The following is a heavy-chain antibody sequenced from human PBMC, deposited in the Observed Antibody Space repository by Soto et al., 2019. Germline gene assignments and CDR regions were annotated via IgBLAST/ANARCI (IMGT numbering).Heavy chain of an antibody. CDR3: ARGSSNWAYYFDF. V-gene: IGHV3-48*02. J-gene: IGHJ4*02. CDR1: GFTFSSHN. CDR2: ISSSGSSI. D-gene: IGHD6-13*01. Sequence: GGPLRLSCAASGFTFSSHNMNWVRQAPGKGLEWISYISSSGSSIYYADSVRGRFTISRDNAKNSLYLQMNSLRDDDTAVYYCARGSSNWAYYFDFWGQGTLVTVSS.